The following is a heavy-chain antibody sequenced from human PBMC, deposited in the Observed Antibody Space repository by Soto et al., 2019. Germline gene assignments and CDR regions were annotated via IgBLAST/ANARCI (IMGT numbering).Heavy chain of an antibody. J-gene: IGHJ3*02. CDR3: ASPARNYDFWSGYSFDI. D-gene: IGHD3-3*01. CDR2: MNPNSGNT. V-gene: IGHV1-8*02. Sequence: VKVSWKAAGYTFTSYGISWVRQAPGQGLEWMGWMNPNSGNTGYAQKFQGRVTMTRNTSISTAYMELSSLRSEDTAVYYCASPARNYDFWSGYSFDIWGQGTMVTVSS. CDR1: GYTFTSYG.